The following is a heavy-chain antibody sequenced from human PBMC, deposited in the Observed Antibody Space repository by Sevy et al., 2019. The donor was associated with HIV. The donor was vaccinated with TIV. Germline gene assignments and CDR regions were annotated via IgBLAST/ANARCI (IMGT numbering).Heavy chain of an antibody. D-gene: IGHD3-3*01. CDR3: ANPRFLEWLWNMGNYYGMDV. CDR2: ISGSDTTI. Sequence: GGSLRLSCAASGFTFSSYSINWVRQAPGKGLEWVSYISGSDTTIYYADSVKGRFTISRDNAKNSLYLQMNSLRAEDTAVYYCANPRFLEWLWNMGNYYGMDVWGQGTTVTVSS. J-gene: IGHJ6*02. CDR1: GFTFSSYS. V-gene: IGHV3-48*01.